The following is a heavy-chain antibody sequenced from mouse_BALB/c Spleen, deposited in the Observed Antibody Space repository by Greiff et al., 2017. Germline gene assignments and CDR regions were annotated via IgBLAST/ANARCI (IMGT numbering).Heavy chain of an antibody. CDR2: ISYSGST. J-gene: IGHJ2*01. D-gene: IGHD2-14*01. V-gene: IGHV3-2*02. Sequence: EVTLLESVPCLVKPSQSLSLTCTVSVYSITSDYAWNWILQFPGNKLEWMVYISYSGSTRYNPSLKSRISITRDTSKNQFFLQLNSVTTEDTATYYCAAYRYDTVDYWGQGTTLTVSS. CDR3: AAYRYDTVDY. CDR1: VYSITSDYA.